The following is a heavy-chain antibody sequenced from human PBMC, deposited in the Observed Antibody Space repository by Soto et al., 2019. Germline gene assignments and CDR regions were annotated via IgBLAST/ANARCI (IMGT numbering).Heavy chain of an antibody. Sequence: SETLSLTCTVSGGSISSYYWSWIRQPPGKGLEWIGYISYSGSTNYNPSLKSRVTISVDASKNHLSLRLSSVTAADTAVYYCARESSTGGCDYWGQGTLVTVSS. J-gene: IGHJ4*02. CDR3: ARESSTGGCDY. CDR1: GGSISSYY. D-gene: IGHD6-25*01. CDR2: ISYSGST. V-gene: IGHV4-59*01.